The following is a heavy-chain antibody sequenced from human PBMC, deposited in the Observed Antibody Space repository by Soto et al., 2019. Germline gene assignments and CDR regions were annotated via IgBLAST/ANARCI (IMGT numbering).Heavy chain of an antibody. CDR3: ARVLSSRPVVLMVYARTPKYYYYYMDV. Sequence: SETLSLTCTVSGGSISSYYWSWIRQPPGKGLEWIGYIYYSGSTNYNPSLKSRVTISVDTSKNQFSLKLSSVTAADTAVYYCARVLSSRPVVLMVYARTPKYYYYYMDVWGKGTTVTVAS. D-gene: IGHD2-8*01. CDR2: IYYSGST. CDR1: GGSISSYY. J-gene: IGHJ6*03. V-gene: IGHV4-59*01.